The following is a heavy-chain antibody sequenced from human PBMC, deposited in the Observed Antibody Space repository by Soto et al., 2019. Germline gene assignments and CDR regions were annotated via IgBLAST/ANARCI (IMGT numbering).Heavy chain of an antibody. CDR3: TKIYFDSSGSQDY. V-gene: IGHV3-72*01. D-gene: IGHD3-22*01. CDR2: TRNKANRYST. CDR1: GFTFSDHH. J-gene: IGHJ4*02. Sequence: GGFLRLSCAASGFTFSDHHMDWVRQAPGKGLEWVGRTRNKANRYSTEYAASVKGRFAISRDDSKNSLYLQMNSLKTEDTAVYYCTKIYFDSSGSQDYWGQGTPVTVSS.